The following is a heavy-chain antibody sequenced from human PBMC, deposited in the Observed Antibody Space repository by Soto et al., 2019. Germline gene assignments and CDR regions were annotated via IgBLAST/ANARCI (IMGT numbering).Heavy chain of an antibody. CDR1: GFTFSDYS. V-gene: IGHV3-48*02. D-gene: IGHD4-17*01. CDR2: ITSDGGVT. J-gene: IGHJ4*02. CDR3: ARLPKGSTVTS. Sequence: EVQLVGSGGGLVHPGGSLRLSCAASGFTFSDYSMNWVRQAPGKGLEWVSYITSDGGVTYYADSVKGRFSVSRDNDKKSLFLQMNSLRDEDTAVYYCARLPKGSTVTSWGQGTLVTVSS.